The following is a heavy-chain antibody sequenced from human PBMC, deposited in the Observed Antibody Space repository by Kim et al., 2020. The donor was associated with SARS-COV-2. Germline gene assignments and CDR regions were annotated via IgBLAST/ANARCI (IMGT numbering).Heavy chain of an antibody. CDR3: ARPAYCGGDCSRGPPGFDY. J-gene: IGHJ4*02. D-gene: IGHD2-21*02. CDR1: GYSFTSYW. Sequence: GESLKISCKGSGYSFTSYWIGWVRQMPGKGLEWMGIIYPGDSDTRYSPSFQGQVTISADKSISTAYLQWSSLKASDTAMYYCARPAYCGGDCSRGPPGFDYWGQGTLVTVSS. V-gene: IGHV5-51*01. CDR2: IYPGDSDT.